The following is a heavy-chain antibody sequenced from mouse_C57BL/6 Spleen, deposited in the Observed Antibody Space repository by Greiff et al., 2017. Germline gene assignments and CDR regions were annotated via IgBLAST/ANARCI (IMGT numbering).Heavy chain of an antibody. Sequence: EVKLMESGGGLVKPGGSLKLSCAASGFTFSDYGMHWVRQAPEKGLEWVAYISSGSSTIYYADTVKGRFTSSRDNAKNTLFLQMTSLRSEDTAMYYCARRGYYGSSWYFDVWGTGTTVTVSS. D-gene: IGHD1-1*01. V-gene: IGHV5-17*01. CDR2: ISSGSSTI. CDR1: GFTFSDYG. CDR3: ARRGYYGSSWYFDV. J-gene: IGHJ1*03.